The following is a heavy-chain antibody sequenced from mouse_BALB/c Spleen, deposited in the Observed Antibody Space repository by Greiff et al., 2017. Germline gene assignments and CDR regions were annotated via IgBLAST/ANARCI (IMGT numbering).Heavy chain of an antibody. V-gene: IGHV5-4*02. D-gene: IGHD2-1*01. CDR1: GFTFSDYY. Sequence: EVQGVESGGGLVKPGGSLKLSCAASGFTFSDYYMYWVRQTPEKRLEWVATISDGGSYTYYPDSVKGRFTISRDNAKNNLYLQMSSLKSEDTAMYYCAREGRNGNYWFAYWGQGTLVTVSA. CDR3: AREGRNGNYWFAY. CDR2: ISDGGSYT. J-gene: IGHJ3*01.